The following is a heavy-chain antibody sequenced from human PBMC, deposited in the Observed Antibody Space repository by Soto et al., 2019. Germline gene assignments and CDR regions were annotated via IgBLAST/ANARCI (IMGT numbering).Heavy chain of an antibody. J-gene: IGHJ6*02. Sequence: PGGSLRLSCAASGFTFSSYSMHWVRQAPGKGLEWVAVISYDGSNKYYADSVKGRFTIPRDNSKNTLYLQMNSLRAEDTAVYYCAKKLVPKYYYYGMDVWGQGTTVTVSS. CDR2: ISYDGSNK. CDR1: GFTFSSYS. D-gene: IGHD6-13*01. V-gene: IGHV3-30*18. CDR3: AKKLVPKYYYYGMDV.